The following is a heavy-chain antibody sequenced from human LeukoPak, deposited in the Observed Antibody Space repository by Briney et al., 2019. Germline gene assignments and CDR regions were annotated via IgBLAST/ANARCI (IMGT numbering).Heavy chain of an antibody. CDR3: AKDVSSGWGPVDS. CDR1: GFTFSSYA. Sequence: PGGSLRLSCAASGFTFSSYAMSWVRQAPGKGLEWVSAISGSGGSTYYADSVKGRFTISRDNAKNSLYLQMNSLRADDTAFYYCAKDVSSGWGPVDSWGQGTLVTVSS. J-gene: IGHJ4*02. D-gene: IGHD6-19*01. CDR2: ISGSGGST. V-gene: IGHV3-23*01.